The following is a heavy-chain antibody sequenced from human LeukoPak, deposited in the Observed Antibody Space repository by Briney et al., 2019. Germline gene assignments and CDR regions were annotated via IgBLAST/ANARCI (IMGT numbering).Heavy chain of an antibody. CDR1: GFTFGDYA. CDR2: ISGSGGST. D-gene: IGHD3-10*01. V-gene: IGHV3-23*01. Sequence: PGGSLRLSCTASGFTFGDYAMSWVRQAPGKGLEWVSGISGSGGSTYYADSVKGRFTISRDNAKNSLYLQMNSLRAEDTAVYYCARSGGARLYGSGPDPHYYMDVWGKGTTVTISS. CDR3: ARSGGARLYGSGPDPHYYMDV. J-gene: IGHJ6*03.